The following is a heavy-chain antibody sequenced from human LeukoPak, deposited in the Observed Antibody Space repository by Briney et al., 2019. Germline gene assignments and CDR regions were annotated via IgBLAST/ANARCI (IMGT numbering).Heavy chain of an antibody. CDR2: ISGSGGST. Sequence: PGGSLRLYCAASGFTFSSYAMSWVRQAPGKGLEWVSAISGSGGSTYCADSVKGRFTISRDNSKNTLYLQMNSLRAEDTAVYYCAKDLRYGDPTPFDYWGQGTLVTVSS. V-gene: IGHV3-23*01. J-gene: IGHJ4*02. D-gene: IGHD4-17*01. CDR1: GFTFSSYA. CDR3: AKDLRYGDPTPFDY.